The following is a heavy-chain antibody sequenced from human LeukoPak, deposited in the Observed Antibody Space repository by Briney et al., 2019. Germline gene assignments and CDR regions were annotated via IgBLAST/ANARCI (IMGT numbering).Heavy chain of an antibody. D-gene: IGHD3-22*01. J-gene: IGHJ4*02. Sequence: SETLSLTCTVSGGSISSDGSSWNWIRQPPGKGLEFIGYIPHSGTTYYNPSLKSRGTISVDRSKNQFSLKLSSVTAADTAVYYCAREAYYYDSSAYYYVVFDYWGQGTLVTVSS. V-gene: IGHV4-30-2*01. CDR1: GGSISSDGSS. CDR3: AREAYYYDSSAYYYVVFDY. CDR2: IPHSGTT.